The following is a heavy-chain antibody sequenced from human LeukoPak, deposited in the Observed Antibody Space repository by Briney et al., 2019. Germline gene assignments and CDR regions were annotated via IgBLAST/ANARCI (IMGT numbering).Heavy chain of an antibody. CDR1: GYTFTSYG. CDR3: ARWAPYDFWSGPVGDYYYYMDV. V-gene: IGHV1-18*01. J-gene: IGHJ6*03. D-gene: IGHD3-3*01. CDR2: ISAYNGNT. Sequence: ASVKVSCKASGYTFTSYGISWVRQAPGQGLEWMGWISAYNGNTNYAQKLQGRVTMTTDTSTSTAYMELRSLRSDDTAVYYCARWAPYDFWSGPVGDYYYYMDVWGKGTTVTVSS.